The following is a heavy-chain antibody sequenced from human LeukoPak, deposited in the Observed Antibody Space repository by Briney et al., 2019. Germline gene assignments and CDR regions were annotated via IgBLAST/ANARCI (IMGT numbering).Heavy chain of an antibody. D-gene: IGHD2-15*01. V-gene: IGHV1-18*01. CDR1: GNSFTSYV. J-gene: IGHJ4*02. Sequence: ASVWVSCKAAGNSFTSYVIGRVRQATGQWLEWMGCNSAYNGNTNYAQKLQGRVTMTTDTSTSTAYMELRSLRSDDTAVYYCARDEDSLEDCSGGSCQVVWGQGTLVTVSS. CDR3: ARDEDSLEDCSGGSCQVV. CDR2: NSAYNGNT.